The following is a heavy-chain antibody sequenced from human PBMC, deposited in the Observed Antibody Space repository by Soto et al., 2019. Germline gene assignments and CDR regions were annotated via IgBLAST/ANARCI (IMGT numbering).Heavy chain of an antibody. V-gene: IGHV3-13*01. D-gene: IGHD7-27*01. Sequence: GGSLRLSCAASGFTFSSYDMHWVRQATGKGLEWVSAIGTAGDTYYPGSVKGRFTISRDNAKDTLYLQMNSLRAEDTATYYCAMGTMDVWGKGTTVTVSS. CDR1: GFTFSSYD. J-gene: IGHJ6*04. CDR2: IGTAGDT. CDR3: AMGTMDV.